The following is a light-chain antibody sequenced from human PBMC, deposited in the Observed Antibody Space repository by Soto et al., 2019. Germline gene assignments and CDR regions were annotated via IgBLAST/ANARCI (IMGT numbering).Light chain of an antibody. V-gene: IGLV1-44*01. CDR1: SSNIGGNP. CDR3: AAWHDSLNGPV. J-gene: IGLJ3*02. CDR2: NNN. Sequence: QSVLTQPPSASGTPGQRVTISCSGSSSNIGGNPVNWYQQLPGTAPKLLIYNNNQRPSGVPDRFSGSKSGTSASLAISGLQSEAEADYYCAAWHDSLNGPVFGGGTKVTVL.